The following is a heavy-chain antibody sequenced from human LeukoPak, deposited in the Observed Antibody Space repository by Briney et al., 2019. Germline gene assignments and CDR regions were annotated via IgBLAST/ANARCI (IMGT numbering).Heavy chain of an antibody. J-gene: IGHJ3*02. CDR2: IKHDGSET. V-gene: IGHV3-7*01. Sequence: GGSLRLSCAASGFTISSYWMSWVRQVPGKGLESVAHIKHDGSETYYVDTVRGRFIITRDNAKNSLYLQMNSLRVEDTAVYHCARGPTDFDASDIWGHGTLVTVSS. CDR1: GFTISSYW. CDR3: ARGPTDFDASDI.